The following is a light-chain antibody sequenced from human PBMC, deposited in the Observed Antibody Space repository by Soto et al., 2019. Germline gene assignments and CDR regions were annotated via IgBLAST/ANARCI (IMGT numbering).Light chain of an antibody. V-gene: IGLV1-40*01. CDR2: GTT. J-gene: IGLJ3*02. CDR3: QSYDSSLNGMV. CDR1: SSNIGKGYD. Sequence: QSALTQPPSVSGAPGQRATISCTGSSSNIGKGYDVHWYQQLPGTAPKLLIYGTTNRPSGVPDRFSGSKSGTSASLAITGLQAEDEATYYCQSYDSSLNGMVFGGGTKVTVL.